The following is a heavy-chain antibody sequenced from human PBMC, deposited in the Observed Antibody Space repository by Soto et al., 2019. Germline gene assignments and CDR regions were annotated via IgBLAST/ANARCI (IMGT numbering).Heavy chain of an antibody. CDR3: ARCGGPYSSGWFFYD. J-gene: IGHJ4*02. CDR1: GGSFSAYY. Sequence: SETLSLTCAVYGGSFSAYYWSWIRQPPGKGLEWIGEINHSGSTNYNPSLKSRVTISVDTSKNQFSLNLSSMTAADTAVYYCARCGGPYSSGWFFYDWGQGTLVTVSS. D-gene: IGHD6-19*01. CDR2: INHSGST. V-gene: IGHV4-34*01.